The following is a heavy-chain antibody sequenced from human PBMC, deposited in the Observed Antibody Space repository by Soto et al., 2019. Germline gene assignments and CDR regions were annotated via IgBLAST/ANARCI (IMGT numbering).Heavy chain of an antibody. CDR3: ARGLNGYLHYFDY. CDR2: ISPYDGDT. V-gene: IGHV1-18*01. J-gene: IGHJ4*02. Sequence: ASVKVSCKASGYTFDSYGISWVRQAPGLGLEWMGWISPYDGDTNYAPHLQGRVTITRDTSASTAYMELSSLRSEDTAVYYCARGLNGYLHYFDYWGQGTLVTVSS. D-gene: IGHD5-18*01. CDR1: GYTFDSYG.